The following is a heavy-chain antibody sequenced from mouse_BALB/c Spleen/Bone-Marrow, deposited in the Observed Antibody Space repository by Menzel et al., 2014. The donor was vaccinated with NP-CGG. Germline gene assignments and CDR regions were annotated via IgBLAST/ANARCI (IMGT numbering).Heavy chain of an antibody. V-gene: IGHV1-54*01. Sequence: VQLQQSGADLVRPGTSVKVSCKASGYAFTNYLIEWVKQRPGQGLEWIGVINPGSGATNYNEKFKGKATLTADKSSSTAYMQLNSLTSDDSAVYFCARKLGPSYAMDYWGQGTSVTVSS. CDR2: INPGSGAT. CDR3: ARKLGPSYAMDY. D-gene: IGHD4-1*01. J-gene: IGHJ4*01. CDR1: GYAFTNYL.